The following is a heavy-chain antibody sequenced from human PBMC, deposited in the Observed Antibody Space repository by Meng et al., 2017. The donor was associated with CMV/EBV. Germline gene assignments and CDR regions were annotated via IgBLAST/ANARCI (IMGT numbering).Heavy chain of an antibody. CDR3: ASVTGIGWWYFDL. Sequence: QGQRVQRGAGVKKPGSPVEVLCKASGSTFSSYAISWVRQAPGQGLEWMGGIIPIFGTANYAQKFQGRVTITADESTSTAYMELSSLRSEDTAVYYCASVTGIGWWYFDLWGRGTLVTVSS. V-gene: IGHV1-69*01. J-gene: IGHJ2*01. CDR1: GSTFSSYA. D-gene: IGHD1-20*01. CDR2: IIPIFGTA.